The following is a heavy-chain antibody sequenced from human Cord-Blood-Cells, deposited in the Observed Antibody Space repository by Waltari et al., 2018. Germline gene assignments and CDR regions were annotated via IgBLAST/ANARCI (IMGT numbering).Heavy chain of an antibody. V-gene: IGHV3-13*01. J-gene: IGHJ4*02. D-gene: IGHD6-6*01. Sequence: EVQLVESGGGLVQPGGSLRLSCAASGFTFRCYDMHWVRQATGKGLEWVSAIGTAGDTYYPGSVKGRFTISRENAKNSLYLQMNSLRAGDTAVYYCARVGQLGFDYWGQGTLVTVSS. CDR1: GFTFRCYD. CDR2: IGTAGDT. CDR3: ARVGQLGFDY.